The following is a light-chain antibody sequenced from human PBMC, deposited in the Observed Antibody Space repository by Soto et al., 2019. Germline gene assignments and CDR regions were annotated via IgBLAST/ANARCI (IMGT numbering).Light chain of an antibody. CDR2: GAS. CDR1: ETVIRN. CDR3: QQYAKWPPQT. J-gene: IGKJ1*01. V-gene: IGKV3-15*01. Sequence: EIVMTQSPATLSVSPGERATLSCRASETVIRNLAWYQQKPGQAPRLLIYGASTRATGIPARFSGSGSGTEFSLTISSLQSEDFAVYYCQQYAKWPPQTFGQRTKV.